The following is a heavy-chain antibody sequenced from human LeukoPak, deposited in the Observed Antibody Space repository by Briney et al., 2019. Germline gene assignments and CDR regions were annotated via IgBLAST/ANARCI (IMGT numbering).Heavy chain of an antibody. V-gene: IGHV3-23*01. Sequence: PGGSLRLSCAASGFIFSSYALSWVRQTPGKGPEWVSGISNSGDSIYYADSVKGRLTISRDNSKRTLFLQMNSLRVEDTAVYYCASAPRASVPPPFDYWGQGTQVTVSS. D-gene: IGHD3-10*01. CDR3: ASAPRASVPPPFDY. CDR2: ISNSGDSI. J-gene: IGHJ4*02. CDR1: GFIFSSYA.